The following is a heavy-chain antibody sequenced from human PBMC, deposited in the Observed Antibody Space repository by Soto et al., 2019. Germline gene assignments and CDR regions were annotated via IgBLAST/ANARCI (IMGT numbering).Heavy chain of an antibody. CDR3: AGGSITIFGVVIYYYYGMDV. Sequence: SETLSLTCTVSGGSVSSGSYYWSWIRQPPGKGLEWIGYIYYSGSTNYNPSLKSRVTISVDTSKNQFSLKLSSVTAADTAVYYCAGGSITIFGVVIYYYYGMDVWGQGTTVTVSS. CDR1: GGSVSSGSYY. V-gene: IGHV4-61*01. J-gene: IGHJ6*02. D-gene: IGHD3-3*01. CDR2: IYYSGST.